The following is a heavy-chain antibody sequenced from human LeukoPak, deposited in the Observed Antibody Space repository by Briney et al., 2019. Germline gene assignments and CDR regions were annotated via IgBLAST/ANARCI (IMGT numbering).Heavy chain of an antibody. D-gene: IGHD3-10*01. Sequence: PGGSLRLSCAASGFTFSSYSMNWVRQAPGEGLEWVSSISSSSSYIYYADSVKGRFTISRDNAKNSLYLQMNSLRAEDTAVYYCARVRTYYYGSGSYPHDYWGQGTLVTVSS. J-gene: IGHJ4*02. V-gene: IGHV3-21*01. CDR1: GFTFSSYS. CDR2: ISSSSSYI. CDR3: ARVRTYYYGSGSYPHDY.